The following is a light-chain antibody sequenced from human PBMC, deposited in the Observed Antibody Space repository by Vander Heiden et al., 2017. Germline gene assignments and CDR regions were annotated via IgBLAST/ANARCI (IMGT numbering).Light chain of an antibody. CDR3: QQTYGSPPWP. V-gene: IGKV1-39*01. J-gene: IGKJ1*01. Sequence: IQMTQSPSSLFASVGDSVTITCRAIQSIDSSLSWYQQKPGKAPKLLIYASSSLPGGVPSRFSGTGSGTDFTLTISPLQPEDIATYYCQQTYGSPPWPFGQGTKVQVK. CDR2: ASS. CDR1: QSIDSS.